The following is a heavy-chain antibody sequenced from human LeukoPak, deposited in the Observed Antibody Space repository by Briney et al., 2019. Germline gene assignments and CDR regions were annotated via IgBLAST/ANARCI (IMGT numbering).Heavy chain of an antibody. V-gene: IGHV3-23*01. CDR1: GLTFSSYA. CDR2: ISSSGGAA. Sequence: GGSLTLSCGVSGLTFSSYAVSWVRQAPGKGLEWVSAISSSGGAAYYADSVKGRFTISRDNSKNTLYLQMNSLRAEDTAVYYCARDRRGYCSSTSCRTYYFDYWGQGTLVTVSS. CDR3: ARDRRGYCSSTSCRTYYFDY. J-gene: IGHJ4*02. D-gene: IGHD2-2*01.